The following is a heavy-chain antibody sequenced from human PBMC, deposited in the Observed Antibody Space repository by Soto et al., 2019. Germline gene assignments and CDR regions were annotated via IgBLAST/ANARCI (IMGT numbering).Heavy chain of an antibody. Sequence: GGSLRLSCAASGFTFSSYGMHWVRQAPGKGLEWVAVISYDGSNKYYADSVKGRFTISRDNSKNTLYLQMNSLRAEDTAVYYCAKGGDIAAAGIPNDFDDWGQGTRVTVSS. J-gene: IGHJ4*02. V-gene: IGHV3-30*18. D-gene: IGHD6-13*01. CDR2: ISYDGSNK. CDR3: AKGGDIAAAGIPNDFDD. CDR1: GFTFSSYG.